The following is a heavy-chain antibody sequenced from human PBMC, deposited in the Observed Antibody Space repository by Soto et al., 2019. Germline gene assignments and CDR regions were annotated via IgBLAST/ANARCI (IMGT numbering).Heavy chain of an antibody. Sequence: SETLSLTCAVYGGSFSGYDWSWIRQPPGKGLEWIGEINHSGSTNYNPSLKSRVTISVDTSKNQFSLKLSSVTAADTAVYYCARHESGHSSGWYKTKNWFDPWGQGTLVTVS. CDR3: ARHESGHSSGWYKTKNWFDP. D-gene: IGHD6-19*01. CDR2: INHSGST. J-gene: IGHJ5*02. CDR1: GGSFSGYD. V-gene: IGHV4-34*01.